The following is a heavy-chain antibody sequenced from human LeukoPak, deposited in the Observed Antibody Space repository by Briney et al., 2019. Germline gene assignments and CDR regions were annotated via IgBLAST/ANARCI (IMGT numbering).Heavy chain of an antibody. D-gene: IGHD3-10*01. CDR3: ALSYFYGSGSPYGLDV. Sequence: SETLSLTCTVSGGSISSSYYYWGWIRQPPGKGLEWIGSIYYSGSTYYNPSLKSRVAISEDTSNNQFSLKLSSVTAADTAVYYCALSYFYGSGSPYGLDVWGQGTTVTVSS. CDR2: IYYSGST. V-gene: IGHV4-39*07. J-gene: IGHJ6*02. CDR1: GGSISSSYYY.